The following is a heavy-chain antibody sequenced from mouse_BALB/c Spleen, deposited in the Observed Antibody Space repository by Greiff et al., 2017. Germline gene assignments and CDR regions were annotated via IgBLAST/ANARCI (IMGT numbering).Heavy chain of an antibody. V-gene: IGHV3-6*02. CDR3: ARWGGNYVRYYAMDY. CDR1: GYSITSGYY. D-gene: IGHD2-1*01. CDR2: ISYDGSN. Sequence: DVQLQESGPGLVKPSQSLSLTCSVTGYSITSGYYWNWIRQFPGNKLEWMGYISYDGSNNYNPSLKNRISITRDTSKNQFFLKLNSVTTEDTATYYCARWGGNYVRYYAMDYWGQGTSVTVSS. J-gene: IGHJ4*01.